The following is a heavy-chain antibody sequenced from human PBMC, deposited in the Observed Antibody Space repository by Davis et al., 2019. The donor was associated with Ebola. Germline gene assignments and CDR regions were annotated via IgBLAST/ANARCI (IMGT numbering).Heavy chain of an antibody. CDR3: VRDEDGDYDFDY. CDR1: GFTFSSYW. CDR2: IKQDGSDK. J-gene: IGHJ4*02. D-gene: IGHD4-17*01. Sequence: GESLKISCAASGFTFSSYWMSWVRQAPGKGLEWVANIKQDGSDKNYVDSVKGRFTISRDNAKNSLYLQMNSLRDEDTAVYYCVRDEDGDYDFDYWGQGTLVTVSS. V-gene: IGHV3-7*01.